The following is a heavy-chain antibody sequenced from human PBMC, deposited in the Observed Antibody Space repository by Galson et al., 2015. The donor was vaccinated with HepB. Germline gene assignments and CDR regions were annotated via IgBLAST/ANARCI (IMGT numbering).Heavy chain of an antibody. V-gene: IGHV3-30*04. Sequence: SLRLSCAASGFTFSSYAMHWVRQAPGKGLEWVAVISYDGSNKYYADSVKGRFTISRDNSKNTLYLQMNSLRAEDTAVYYCARVGAGRDGYKGRRYFDLWGRGTLVTVSS. J-gene: IGHJ2*01. CDR2: ISYDGSNK. CDR1: GFTFSSYA. D-gene: IGHD5-24*01. CDR3: ARVGAGRDGYKGRRYFDL.